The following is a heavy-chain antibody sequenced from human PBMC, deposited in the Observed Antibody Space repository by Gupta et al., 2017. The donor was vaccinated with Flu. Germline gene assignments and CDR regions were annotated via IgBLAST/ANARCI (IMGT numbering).Heavy chain of an antibody. V-gene: IGHV3-30-3*01. J-gene: IGHJ6*03. Sequence: AMHWVRQAPGKGLEWVSLISFDGTRKYYADSVQDRFNISRDNSNSTLYLQMNSLRAEDTAVYYCATSDTPSFYYYMDVWGKGTTVIVSS. D-gene: IGHD2-2*02. CDR2: ISFDGTRK. CDR1: A. CDR3: ATSDTPSFYYYMDV.